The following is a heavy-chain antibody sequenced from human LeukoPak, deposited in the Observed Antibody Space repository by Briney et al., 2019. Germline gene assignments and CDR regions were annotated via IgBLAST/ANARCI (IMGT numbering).Heavy chain of an antibody. V-gene: IGHV4-38-2*02. J-gene: IGHJ4*02. CDR2: IYHSGST. CDR1: GYSISSGYY. CDR3: ARMIYDILTGRDY. Sequence: SETLSLTCTVSGYSISSGYYWGWIRQPPGKGLEWIGSIYHSGSTYYNPPLKSRVTISVDTSKNQFSLKLSSVTAADTAVYYCARMIYDILTGRDYWGQGTLVTVSS. D-gene: IGHD3-9*01.